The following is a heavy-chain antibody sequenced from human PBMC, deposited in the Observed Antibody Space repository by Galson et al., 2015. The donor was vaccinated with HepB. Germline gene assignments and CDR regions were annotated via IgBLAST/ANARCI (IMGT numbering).Heavy chain of an antibody. V-gene: IGHV3-9*01. CDR2: IGWKSGSV. J-gene: IGHJ4*02. Sequence: SLRLSCAASGFAFDDYAMHWVRQAPGKGLEWVSGIGWKSGSVGYADSVVGRFTISRDNAENSLYLQMNSLRAEDTAVYYCARDPSGTYYYDYWGQGTLVTVSS. CDR1: GFAFDDYA. CDR3: ARDPSGTYYYDY. D-gene: IGHD1-26*01.